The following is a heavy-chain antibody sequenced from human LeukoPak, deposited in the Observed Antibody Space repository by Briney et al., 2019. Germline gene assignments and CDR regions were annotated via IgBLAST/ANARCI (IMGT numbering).Heavy chain of an antibody. CDR2: ISAYNGNT. D-gene: IGHD6-6*01. Sequence: ASVKVSCKTSGYTFTSYGISWVRQAPGQGLEWMGWISAYNGNTNYAQKLQGRVTMTTDTSTSTAYMELRSLRSDDTAVYYCARADPFHPFDSSSSDKDYWGQGTLVTVSS. J-gene: IGHJ4*02. V-gene: IGHV1-18*01. CDR3: ARADPFHPFDSSSSDKDY. CDR1: GYTFTSYG.